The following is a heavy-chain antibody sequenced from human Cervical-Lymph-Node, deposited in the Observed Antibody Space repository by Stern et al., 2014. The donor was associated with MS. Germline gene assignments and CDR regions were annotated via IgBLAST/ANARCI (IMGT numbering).Heavy chain of an antibody. Sequence: QVPLVQSGAEVKKPGSSVWVSCKASGGTFSSYAISWVLQAPGQGLEWMGGIIPMFGTANYAQKFQGRVTITADDSTTTAYMEVSSLRSEDTAVYYCASSVGELTPEAVWGQGTTVTVFS. CDR3: ASSVGELTPEAV. J-gene: IGHJ6*02. CDR2: IIPMFGTA. D-gene: IGHD3-10*01. CDR1: GGTFSSYA. V-gene: IGHV1-69*01.